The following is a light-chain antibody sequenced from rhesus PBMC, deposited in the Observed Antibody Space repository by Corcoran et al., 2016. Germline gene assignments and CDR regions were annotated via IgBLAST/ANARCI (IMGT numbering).Light chain of an antibody. J-gene: IGKJ1*01. CDR3: QQYSDWRT. Sequence: EIVLTQSPATLSLSPGERATLSCRASQSVSSSLAWYQQRPDQAPRLLIYGSSNRATGIPDRFRGSGSGTDFTLTISSLEPEDFAVYYCQQYSDWRTFGQGTKVEFK. CDR1: QSVSSS. V-gene: IGKV3-42*03. CDR2: GSS.